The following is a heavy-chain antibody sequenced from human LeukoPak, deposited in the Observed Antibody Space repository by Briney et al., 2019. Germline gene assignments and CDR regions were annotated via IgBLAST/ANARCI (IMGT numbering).Heavy chain of an antibody. D-gene: IGHD1-1*01. CDR2: IYTSGST. V-gene: IGHV4-61*02. CDR3: ARGGFGQLEYD. CDR1: GGSISSGSYY. Sequence: PSETLSLTCTVSGGSISSGSYYWSWIRQPAGRGLEWIGRIYTSGSTNYNPSLKSRVTISVDTSKNQFSLKLSSVTAADTAVYYCARGGFGQLEYDWGQGTLVTVSS. J-gene: IGHJ4*02.